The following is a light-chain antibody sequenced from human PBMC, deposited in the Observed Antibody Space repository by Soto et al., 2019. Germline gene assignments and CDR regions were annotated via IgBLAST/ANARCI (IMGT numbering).Light chain of an antibody. CDR1: QPISSW. J-gene: IGKJ1*01. V-gene: IGKV1-5*03. CDR3: QHHNSYSEA. Sequence: SHRTDSPSTLSVSLGDIVTITCRASQPISSWFAWYQQKPGKAPKLLIYKASTLKSGVPSRFSGSGSGTEFTLTISSLQPDHFATYYCQHHNSYSEAFGQPTTA. CDR2: KAS.